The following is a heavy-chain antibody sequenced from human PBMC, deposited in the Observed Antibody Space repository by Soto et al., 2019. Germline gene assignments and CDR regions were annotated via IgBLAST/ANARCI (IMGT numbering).Heavy chain of an antibody. V-gene: IGHV1-2*02. Sequence: GASVKVSCKASGYTFTGHYIHWVRQAPEQGPEWMGEIGPESGATRYEQKFQGRVTMTRDMSITTVYMELNNLSPDDTAVYYCGRGRSGQIVVFYWGQGNPVTVSS. CDR2: IGPESGAT. CDR3: GRGRSGQIVVFY. J-gene: IGHJ4*02. CDR1: GYTFTGHY. D-gene: IGHD3-22*01.